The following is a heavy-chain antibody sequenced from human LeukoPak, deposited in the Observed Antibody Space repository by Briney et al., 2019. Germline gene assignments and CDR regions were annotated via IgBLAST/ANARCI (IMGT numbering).Heavy chain of an antibody. CDR3: AKGTVRSCSGPSCYPLDS. CDR1: GVTFSSYA. Sequence: GGSLRLSCAASGVTFSSYAMTWVRQAPVKGLEWLSVVSDTGGNTYHADSVKGRFTISRDNSKNTVYLEMNSLRVEDTAVYYCAKGTVRSCSGPSCYPLDSWGQGTLVTVSS. V-gene: IGHV3-23*01. J-gene: IGHJ4*02. D-gene: IGHD2-15*01. CDR2: VSDTGGNT.